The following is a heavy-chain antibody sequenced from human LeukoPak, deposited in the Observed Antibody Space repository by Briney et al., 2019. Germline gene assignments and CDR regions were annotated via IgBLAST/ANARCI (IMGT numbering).Heavy chain of an antibody. J-gene: IGHJ6*02. CDR1: GGSISSGDYY. Sequence: SQTLSLTCTVSGGSISSGDYYWGWIRQPPGKGLEWIRYIYYSGSTYYNPSLKSRVTISVDTSKNQFSLKLSSATAADTAVYYCARAAATMSSKGYSGYDYYYYGMDVWGQGTTVTVSS. CDR2: IYYSGST. D-gene: IGHD5-12*01. CDR3: ARAAATMSSKGYSGYDYYYYGMDV. V-gene: IGHV4-30-4*01.